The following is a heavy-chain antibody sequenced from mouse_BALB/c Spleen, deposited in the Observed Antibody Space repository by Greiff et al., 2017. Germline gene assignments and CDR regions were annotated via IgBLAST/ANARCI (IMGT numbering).Heavy chain of an antibody. CDR1: GFNIKDTY. Sequence: VHVKQSGAELVKPGASVKLSCTASGFNIKDTYMHWVKQRPEQGLEWIGRIDPANGNTKYDPKFQGKATITADTSSNTAYLRLSSLTSEDTAVYYCARTVGYFDVWGAGTTVTVSS. D-gene: IGHD1-3*01. CDR2: IDPANGNT. J-gene: IGHJ1*01. CDR3: ARTVGYFDV. V-gene: IGHV14-3*02.